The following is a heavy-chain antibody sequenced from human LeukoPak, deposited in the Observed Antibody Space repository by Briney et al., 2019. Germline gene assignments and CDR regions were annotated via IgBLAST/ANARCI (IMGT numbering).Heavy chain of an antibody. CDR2: TYYRSKWYN. CDR3: ARGGARTLINWFDP. J-gene: IGHJ5*02. V-gene: IGHV6-1*01. D-gene: IGHD1-14*01. Sequence: SQTLSFTCAISGDSFSSNSAAWNWIRQSPSRGLEWLGRTYYRSKWYNDYAVSVKSRITINPDTSKNQFSLQLNSVTPEDTAVYYCARGGARTLINWFDPWGQGTLVTVSS. CDR1: GDSFSSNSAA.